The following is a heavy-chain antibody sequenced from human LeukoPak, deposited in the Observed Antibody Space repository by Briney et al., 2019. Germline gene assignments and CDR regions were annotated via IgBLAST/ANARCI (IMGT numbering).Heavy chain of an antibody. J-gene: IGHJ4*02. CDR3: ARGPDCDYAFDY. Sequence: SETLSLTCAVYGGSFSGYYWSWIRQPPGKGLEWIGEINHSGSTNYNPSLKSRVTISVDTSKKQFSLKLSSVTAADTAVYYCARGPDCDYAFDYWGQGTLVTVSS. V-gene: IGHV4-34*01. CDR2: INHSGST. CDR1: GGSFSGYY. D-gene: IGHD4-17*01.